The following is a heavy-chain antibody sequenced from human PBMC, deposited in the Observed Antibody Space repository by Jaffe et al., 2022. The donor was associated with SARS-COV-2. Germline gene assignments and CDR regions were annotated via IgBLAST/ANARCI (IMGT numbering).Heavy chain of an antibody. Sequence: QVQLVQSGAEVKKPGASVKVSCKASGYTFTNFGITWVRQAPGQGLEWMGWISGYNGNTNYAQKFQGRVTMTTDTSTTTAYMELRSLRSDDTAVYYCARSGVGANTLAFHYWGQGTLVTVSS. V-gene: IGHV1-18*01. CDR1: GYTFTNFG. CDR3: ARSGVGANTLAFHY. J-gene: IGHJ4*02. D-gene: IGHD1-26*01. CDR2: ISGYNGNT.